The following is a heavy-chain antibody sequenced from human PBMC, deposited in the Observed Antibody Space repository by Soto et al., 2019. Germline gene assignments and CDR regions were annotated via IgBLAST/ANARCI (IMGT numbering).Heavy chain of an antibody. CDR3: ARGGKNSEIMNFDY. J-gene: IGHJ4*02. V-gene: IGHV1-69*12. D-gene: IGHD2-8*01. CDR2: IIPIFGTA. Sequence: QVQLVQSGAEVKKPGSSVKVSCKASGATFSSYAISWVRQAPGQRLEWMGGIIPIFGTANYAQKFQARVTITADESTRTDYMELSSLTSEHTAVYYCARGGKNSEIMNFDYWGQVTLVTVSS. CDR1: GATFSSYA.